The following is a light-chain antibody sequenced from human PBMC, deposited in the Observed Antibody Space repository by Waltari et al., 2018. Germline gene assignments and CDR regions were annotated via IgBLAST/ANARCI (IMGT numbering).Light chain of an antibody. Sequence: NFMLTQPLSVSESPGKTVTISCTRSSGSIATNYVQWYQQRPGSSHTAVIYEDNQRPSGVPDRFSGSIDRSSNSASITISGLKTEDEADYYCQSYDNRNHWVFGGGTKLTVL. CDR1: SGSIATNY. V-gene: IGLV6-57*01. J-gene: IGLJ3*02. CDR2: EDN. CDR3: QSYDNRNHWV.